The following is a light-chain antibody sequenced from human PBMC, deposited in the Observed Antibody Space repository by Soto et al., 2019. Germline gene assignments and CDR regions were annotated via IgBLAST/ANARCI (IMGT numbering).Light chain of an antibody. Sequence: QSVLTQSPSASGTPGQRVTMSCSGSRSNIGSNSVSWYQQLPGTVPKLLIHSDNQRPSGVPDRFSGSKSGTSASLAISGLQSGDEADYYCATWDDTLNGRVFGGGTKVTVL. CDR3: ATWDDTLNGRV. CDR2: SDN. J-gene: IGLJ3*02. V-gene: IGLV1-44*01. CDR1: RSNIGSNS.